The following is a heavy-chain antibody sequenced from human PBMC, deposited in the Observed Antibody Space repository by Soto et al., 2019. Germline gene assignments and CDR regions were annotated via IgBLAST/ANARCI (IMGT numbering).Heavy chain of an antibody. Sequence: ASVKVSCKASGGTFSSYAISWVRQAPGQGLEWMGGIIPIFGTANYAQKFQGRVTITADESTSTAYMELSSLRSEDTAVYYCARTHRGVGATAYYYYGMDVWGQGTTVTVSS. CDR3: ARTHRGVGATAYYYYGMDV. V-gene: IGHV1-69*13. J-gene: IGHJ6*02. D-gene: IGHD1-26*01. CDR1: GGTFSSYA. CDR2: IIPIFGTA.